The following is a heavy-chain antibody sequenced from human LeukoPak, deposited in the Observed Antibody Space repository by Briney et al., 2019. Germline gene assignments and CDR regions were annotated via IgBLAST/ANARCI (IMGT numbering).Heavy chain of an antibody. D-gene: IGHD6-13*01. CDR1: GFTFSSYA. CDR3: AKEVGDSSRPYYYYYYGMDV. V-gene: IGHV3-23*01. J-gene: IGHJ6*04. CDR2: ISGSGGST. Sequence: GGSLRLSCAASGFTFSSYAMSWVRQAPGKGLEWVSAISGSGGSTYYADSVKGRFTISRDNSKNKLYLQMNSLRADDTAVYYCAKEVGDSSRPYYYYYYGMDVWGKGTTVTVSS.